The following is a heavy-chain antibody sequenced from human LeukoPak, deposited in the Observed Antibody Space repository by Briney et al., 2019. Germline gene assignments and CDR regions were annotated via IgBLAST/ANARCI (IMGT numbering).Heavy chain of an antibody. CDR3: ARGLLKGPRGYSGYKYYFDY. D-gene: IGHD5-12*01. V-gene: IGHV4-59*12. CDR2: ISNSGGT. CDR1: GVSISSSY. Sequence: SETLSLTCTVSGVSISSSYWTWIRQAPGKGLECVGYISNSGGTRYNPSVQSRVIISVDPSKNQFSLKLSSVTAADTAVYYCARGLLKGPRGYSGYKYYFDYWGQGTLVTVSS. J-gene: IGHJ4*02.